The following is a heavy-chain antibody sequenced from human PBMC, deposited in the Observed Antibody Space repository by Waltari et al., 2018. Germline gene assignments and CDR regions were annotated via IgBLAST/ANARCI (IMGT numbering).Heavy chain of an antibody. CDR2: IYYSGST. V-gene: IGHV4-59*01. CDR1: GGSISSYY. D-gene: IGHD1-7*01. J-gene: IGHJ5*02. CDR3: ARREGLELLGWFDP. Sequence: QVQLQESGPGLVKPSETLSLTCTVSGGSISSYYWSWIRQPPGKGLEWIGYIYYSGSTNYNPTLKSRVTISVDTSKNQFSLKLSSVTAADTAVYYCARREGLELLGWFDPWGQGTLVTVSS.